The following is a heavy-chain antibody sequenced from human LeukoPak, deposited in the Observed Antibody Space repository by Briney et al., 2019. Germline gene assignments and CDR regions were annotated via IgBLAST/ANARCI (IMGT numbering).Heavy chain of an antibody. CDR1: GYSISSGYY. V-gene: IGHV4-38-2*02. J-gene: IGHJ5*02. CDR3: AREEVFNLFDP. D-gene: IGHD3-10*01. CDR2: IYHSGST. Sequence: SETLSLTCAVSGYSISSGYYWGWIRQPPGKGLEWIGSIYHSGSTYYNPSLKSRVTISVDTSKNQFSLKLSSVTAADTAVYYCAREEVFNLFDPWGQGTLVTVSS.